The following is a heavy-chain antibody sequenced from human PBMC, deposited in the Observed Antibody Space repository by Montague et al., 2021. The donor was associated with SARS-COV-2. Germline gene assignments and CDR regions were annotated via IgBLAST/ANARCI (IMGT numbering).Heavy chain of an antibody. J-gene: IGHJ4*02. CDR3: ARFREAGDVLDY. CDR2: IYSSGTT. V-gene: IGHV4-39*07. D-gene: IGHD7-27*01. CDR1: GGSIGTSSHF. Sequence: SETLSLTCTVSGGSIGTSSHFWDWLRPPPGKGLEWIGIIYSSGTTSYIPSLKSRLTISSDTYKNQFSLRLASVTAADTASYYCARFREAGDVLDYWGQGKPVTVSS.